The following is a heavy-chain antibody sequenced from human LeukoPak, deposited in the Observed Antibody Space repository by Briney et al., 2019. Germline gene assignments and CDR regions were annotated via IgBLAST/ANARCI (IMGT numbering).Heavy chain of an antibody. CDR3: ARAKELRFLEWFSFDP. V-gene: IGHV4-59*01. D-gene: IGHD3-3*01. CDR1: GGSISSYY. CDR2: IYYSGST. J-gene: IGHJ5*02. Sequence: SETLSLTCTVSGGSISSYYWSWIRQPPGKGLEWIGYIYYSGSTNYNPSLKSRVTISVDTSKNQFSLKLSSVTAADTAVYYCARAKELRFLEWFSFDPWGQGTLVTVSS.